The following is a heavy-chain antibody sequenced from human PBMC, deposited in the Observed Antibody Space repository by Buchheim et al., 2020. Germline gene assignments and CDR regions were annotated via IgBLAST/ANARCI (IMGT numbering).Heavy chain of an antibody. CDR1: GFTFSDYW. Sequence: EVQVVESGGGLVQPGGSLRLSCAASGFTFSDYWMRWVRQAPGKGLEWVANIIHDGSEKYYVDSVKGRFTISRDNARNILYLQMNSLRVEDTAVYYCAVTNWFNPWGQGTL. V-gene: IGHV3-7*01. CDR3: AVTNWFNP. D-gene: IGHD4-17*01. J-gene: IGHJ5*02. CDR2: IIHDGSEK.